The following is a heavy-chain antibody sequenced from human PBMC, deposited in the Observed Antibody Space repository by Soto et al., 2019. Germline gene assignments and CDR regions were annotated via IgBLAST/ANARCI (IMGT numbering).Heavy chain of an antibody. V-gene: IGHV3-23*01. CDR1: GFTFRTYA. Sequence: GGSLRLSGAASGFTFRTYAMNWVRQGPGKGLEWISAISGSGSFTHYADSVRGRFTISRDNSQNQLYLQMNNLRGDDTAMYYCAKIPTGSGSSKFDYWGQGIQVTVSS. CDR3: AKIPTGSGSSKFDY. CDR2: ISGSGSFT. J-gene: IGHJ4*02. D-gene: IGHD3-10*01.